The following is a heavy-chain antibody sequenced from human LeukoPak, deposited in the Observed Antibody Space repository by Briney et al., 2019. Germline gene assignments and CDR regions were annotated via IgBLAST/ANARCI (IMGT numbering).Heavy chain of an antibody. D-gene: IGHD4-17*01. CDR3: ARYGDYGGFFDY. Sequence: SETLSLTCSVSGGSISSYHWSWIRQPPGKGLEWIGYIYHSGSTYYNPSLKSRVTISVDRSKNQFSLKLSSVTAADTAVYYCARYGDYGGFFDYWGQGTLVTVSS. CDR1: GGSISSYH. J-gene: IGHJ4*02. V-gene: IGHV4-59*12. CDR2: IYHSGST.